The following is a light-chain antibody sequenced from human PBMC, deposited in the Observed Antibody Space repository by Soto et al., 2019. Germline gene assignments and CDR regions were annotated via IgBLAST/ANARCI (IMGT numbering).Light chain of an antibody. V-gene: IGLV1-51*01. J-gene: IGLJ3*02. CDR3: GTWDSSLSSGV. CDR2: DNN. Sequence: QSVLTQPPSVSAAPGQKVTISCSGSSSNIGNNYVSWYQQLPGTAPKLLIYDNNRRPSGIPDRFSASKSGASATLGITGLQTGDEADYYCGTWDSSLSSGVFGGGTKLPS. CDR1: SSNIGNNY.